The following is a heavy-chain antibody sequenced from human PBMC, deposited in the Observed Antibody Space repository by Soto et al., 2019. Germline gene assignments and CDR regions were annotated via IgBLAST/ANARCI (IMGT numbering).Heavy chain of an antibody. CDR2: ICSSGNT. J-gene: IGHJ4*02. Sequence: PSETLSLTCTVSGASISSTSYCWGWIRQPPGKGLEWVGSICSSGNTYYSPSLKSRVTISVDTSENQFSLKLISVTAADTAVYYCARPLDLPTTSLLDYWGQGALVTVSS. V-gene: IGHV4-39*01. D-gene: IGHD4-4*01. CDR1: GASISSTSYC. CDR3: ARPLDLPTTSLLDY.